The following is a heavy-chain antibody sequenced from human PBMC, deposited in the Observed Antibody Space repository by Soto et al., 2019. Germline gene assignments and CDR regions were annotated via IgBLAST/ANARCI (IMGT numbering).Heavy chain of an antibody. J-gene: IGHJ6*02. CDR1: GYAFTGYY. CDR2: INPNSGGT. D-gene: IGHD6-13*01. CDR3: AREGGQQQLVHPGYYYGMDV. Sequence: EASVKVSCKASGYAFTGYYMHWVRQAPGQGLEWMGWINPNSGGTNYAQKFQGRVTMTRDTSISTAYMELSRLRSDDTAVYYCAREGGQQQLVHPGYYYGMDVWGQGTTVTVSS. V-gene: IGHV1-2*02.